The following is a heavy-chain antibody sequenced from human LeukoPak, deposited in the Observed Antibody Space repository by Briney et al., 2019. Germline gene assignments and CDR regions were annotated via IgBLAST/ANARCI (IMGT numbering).Heavy chain of an antibody. CDR1: GFTFSSYG. CDR2: IRYDGSNK. J-gene: IGHJ4*02. D-gene: IGHD5-12*01. Sequence: GGSLRLSCAAPGFTFSSYGMYWVRQAPGKGLEWVAFIRYDGSNKYYADSMKGRFTISRDNAKNSLYLQMNSLRAEDTAVYYCARLRAGSGYDYSPDYFDYWGQGTLVTVSS. CDR3: ARLRAGSGYDYSPDYFDY. V-gene: IGHV3-30*02.